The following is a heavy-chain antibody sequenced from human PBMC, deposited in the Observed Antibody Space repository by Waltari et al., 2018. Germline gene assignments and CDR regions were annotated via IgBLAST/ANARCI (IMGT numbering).Heavy chain of an antibody. J-gene: IGHJ3*02. CDR3: AREDKVLYGVGAFDI. V-gene: IGHV3-48*03. CDR2: IYKSGGKP. CDR1: GFTFSTFE. D-gene: IGHD5-12*01. Sequence: EEQLVESGGGLLRPGGSLRLSWAASGFTFSTFEMHWVRQGPGKGLEWLSYIYKSGGKPCYPDSVKGRFTISRDNPENSLYLQMDGLRPEDTAVYYCAREDKVLYGVGAFDIRGQGTMVTVSS.